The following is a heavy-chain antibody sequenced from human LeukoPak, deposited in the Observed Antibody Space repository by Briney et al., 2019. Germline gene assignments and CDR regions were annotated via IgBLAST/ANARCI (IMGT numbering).Heavy chain of an antibody. D-gene: IGHD3-22*01. CDR3: ARGKGTYYYDSSGYYWIGY. CDR2: ISAYNGNT. J-gene: IGHJ4*02. CDR1: GYTFTSYG. Sequence: AASVKVSCKASGYTFTSYGISWVRQAPGQGLEWMGWISAYNGNTNYAQKFQGRVTMTRDTSISTAYMELSRLRSDDTAVYYCARGKGTYYYDSSGYYWIGYWGQGTLITVSS. V-gene: IGHV1-18*01.